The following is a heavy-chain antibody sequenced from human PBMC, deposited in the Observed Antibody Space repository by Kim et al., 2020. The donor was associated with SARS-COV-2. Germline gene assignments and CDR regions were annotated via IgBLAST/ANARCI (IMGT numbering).Heavy chain of an antibody. Sequence: ASVKVSCKASGYTFTSYYMHWVRQAPGQGLEWMGIINPSGGSTSYAQKFQGRVTMTRDTSTSTVYMELSSLRSEDTAVYYCARERIIQPNIFYRVGNYGMDVWGQGTTVTVSS. V-gene: IGHV1-46*03. D-gene: IGHD3-3*01. J-gene: IGHJ6*02. CDR1: GYTFTSYY. CDR3: ARERIIQPNIFYRVGNYGMDV. CDR2: INPSGGST.